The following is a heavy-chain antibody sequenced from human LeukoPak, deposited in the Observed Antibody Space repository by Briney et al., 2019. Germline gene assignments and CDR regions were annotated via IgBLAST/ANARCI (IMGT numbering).Heavy chain of an antibody. CDR3: ARDPDGDPDAFDI. J-gene: IGHJ3*02. V-gene: IGHV3-48*01. CDR2: ISSSSSTI. Sequence: PGGSLRLSCAASGFTFSSYSMNWVRQAPGKGLEWVSYISSSSSTIYYADSVKGRFTISRDNAKNSLYLQMNSLRAEDTAVYYCARDPDGDPDAFDIWGQGTMVTVSS. CDR1: GFTFSSYS. D-gene: IGHD4-17*01.